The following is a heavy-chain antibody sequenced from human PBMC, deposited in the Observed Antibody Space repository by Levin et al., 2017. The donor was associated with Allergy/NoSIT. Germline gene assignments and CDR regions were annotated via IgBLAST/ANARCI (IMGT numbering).Heavy chain of an antibody. D-gene: IGHD6-13*01. V-gene: IGHV4-34*01. CDR3: AGGSAKNDSSRALGY. CDR2: INHSGST. CDR1: GGSFSGSY. J-gene: IGHJ4*02. Sequence: SQTLSLTCAVYGGSFSGSYWTWIRQPPGKGLEWVGEINHSGSTNYNPSLKSRVTISVYTSKNQFSLKLSSVTAADTAVYYWAGGSAKNDSSRALGYWGQGTLVTVSS.